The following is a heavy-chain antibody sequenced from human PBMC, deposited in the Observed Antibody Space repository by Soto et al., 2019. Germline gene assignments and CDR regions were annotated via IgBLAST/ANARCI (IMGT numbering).Heavy chain of an antibody. D-gene: IGHD3-10*01. CDR3: AKGLYDNAPYYYSN. CDR1: EFTFSNYV. CDR2: ISGSGATP. Sequence: EVQLLESGGGLVQPGGSLRLSCAASEFTFSNYVMSWVRQAPGKGLEWVSSISGSGATPYYGDSVKGRFTISRDNSKDTLYLQMHSLRAEDTAVYFCAKGLYDNAPYYYSNWGQGTLVTVSS. J-gene: IGHJ4*02. V-gene: IGHV3-23*01.